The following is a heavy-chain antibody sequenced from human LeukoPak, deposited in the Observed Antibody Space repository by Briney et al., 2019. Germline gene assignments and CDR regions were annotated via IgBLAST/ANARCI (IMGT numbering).Heavy chain of an antibody. CDR2: INPNSGGT. J-gene: IGHJ6*03. D-gene: IGHD6-13*01. CDR1: GYTFTGYY. Sequence: ASVKVSCKASGYTFTGYYIHWVRQAPGQGLEWVGWINPNSGGTNYAQNFQGWVTMTRDTSISTAYMELSRLRSEDTAVYYCARVDAPYSSSWYLSYYYYYYMDVWGKGTTVTVSS. V-gene: IGHV1-2*04. CDR3: ARVDAPYSSSWYLSYYYYYYMDV.